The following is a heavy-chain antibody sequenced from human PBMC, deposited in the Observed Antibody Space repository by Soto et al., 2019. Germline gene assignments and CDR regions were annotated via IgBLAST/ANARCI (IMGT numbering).Heavy chain of an antibody. CDR1: GYSFTSQD. CDR3: ARDYCSGGSCHQGWFDP. CDR2: MNPNTGNA. J-gene: IGHJ5*02. Sequence: QVQLVQSGAEVKKPGASVKVSCKPSGYSFTSQDINWVRQATGQGLEWMGWMNPNTGNAVYAQKCQGRVTMTRNTSISTAYMELSSLRSEDTAVYYCARDYCSGGSCHQGWFDPWGQGTLVTVSS. V-gene: IGHV1-8*01. D-gene: IGHD2-15*01.